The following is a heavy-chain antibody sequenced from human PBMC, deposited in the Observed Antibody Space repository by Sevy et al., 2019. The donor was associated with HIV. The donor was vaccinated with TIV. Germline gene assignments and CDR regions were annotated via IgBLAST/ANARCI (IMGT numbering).Heavy chain of an antibody. CDR3: ARDRYYDASGYYYYYYGMDV. CDR2: IDSGGST. V-gene: IGHV3-66*01. Sequence: GGSLRLSCEASGFTVSGNYMAWVRLAPGKGLEWVSLIDSGGSTYYADSVKGRFTISRDNAKNTLYLQMNPVRDEDTAVYFCARDRYYDASGYYYYYYGMDVWGQGTTVTVSS. J-gene: IGHJ6*02. D-gene: IGHD3-22*01. CDR1: GFTVSGNY.